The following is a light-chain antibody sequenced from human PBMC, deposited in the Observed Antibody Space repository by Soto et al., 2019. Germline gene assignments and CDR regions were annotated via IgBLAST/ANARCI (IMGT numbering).Light chain of an antibody. CDR2: EAS. V-gene: IGKV3D-20*02. J-gene: IGKJ1*01. CDR1: QSVSSNQ. CDR3: QQRSNWPWT. Sequence: EIVLTQSPGTLSLPPGERATLSCRASQSVSSNQLAWYQQKPGQAPRLLIYEASSRATGIPARFSGGGSGTVFTLTISRLEPEDFAVYYCQQRSNWPWTFGQGTKVDIK.